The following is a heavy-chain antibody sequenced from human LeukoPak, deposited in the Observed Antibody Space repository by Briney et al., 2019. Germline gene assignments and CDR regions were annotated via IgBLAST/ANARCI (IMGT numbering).Heavy chain of an antibody. CDR2: VNREGTTT. CDR3: ARDLDWILFDY. J-gene: IGHJ4*02. CDR1: GFTFNTYW. D-gene: IGHD3-9*01. V-gene: IGHV3-74*03. Sequence: GGSLRLSCAASGFTFNTYWMHWVRQAPGKGLVWVARVNREGTTTTYADSVKGRFTISRDNAKNTLYLQTNNLRAEDTAVYYCARDLDWILFDYWGQGTLVTVSS.